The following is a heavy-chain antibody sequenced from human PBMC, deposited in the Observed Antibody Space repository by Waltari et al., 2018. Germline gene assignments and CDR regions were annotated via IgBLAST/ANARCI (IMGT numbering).Heavy chain of an antibody. CDR1: GYTFTGYY. V-gene: IGHV1-2*02. CDR3: ATGIVVVPAANRGYAFDI. D-gene: IGHD2-2*01. Sequence: QVQLVQSGAEVKKPGASVKVSCKASGYTFTGYYIHWVRQAPGQGFWWIGLLNPNGGGQIYAQNCQGRVTMTRETSISTAYMELVRLRSDDTALYYCATGIVVVPAANRGYAFDIWGQGTMVTVSS. J-gene: IGHJ3*02. CDR2: LNPNGGGQ.